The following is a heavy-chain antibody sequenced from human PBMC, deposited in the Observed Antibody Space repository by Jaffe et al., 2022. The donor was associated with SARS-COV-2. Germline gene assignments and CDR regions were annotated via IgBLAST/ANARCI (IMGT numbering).Heavy chain of an antibody. D-gene: IGHD6-19*01. Sequence: EVQLVESGGGLVQPGRSLRLSCAASGFTFDDYAMHWVRQAPGKGLEWVSGISWNSGSIGYADSVKGRFTISRDNAKNSLYLQMNSLRAEDTALYYCAKATIIAVAGTSRWYFDLWGRGTLVTVSS. J-gene: IGHJ2*01. CDR1: GFTFDDYA. CDR2: ISWNSGSI. V-gene: IGHV3-9*01. CDR3: AKATIIAVAGTSRWYFDL.